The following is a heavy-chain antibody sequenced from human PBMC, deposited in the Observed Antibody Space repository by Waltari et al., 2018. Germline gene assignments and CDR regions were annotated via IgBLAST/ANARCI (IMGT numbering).Heavy chain of an antibody. D-gene: IGHD1-26*01. J-gene: IGHJ4*02. CDR1: GGSINSAAYS. V-gene: IGHV4-30-2*01. CDR2: IYPSGNT. CDR3: ARTFMGRPQFDY. Sequence: QLQLQESASGLVKPSQTLSLTCAVSGGSINSAAYSWSWIRQPPGKGLKWIGHIYPSGNTDDTPSLKSRVTLSVDRSKNQFSLKLTSVTAADTAVYYCARTFMGRPQFDYWGQGALVTVSS.